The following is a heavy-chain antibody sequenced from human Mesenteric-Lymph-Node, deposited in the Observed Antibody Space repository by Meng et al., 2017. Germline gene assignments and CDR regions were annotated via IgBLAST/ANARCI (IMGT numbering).Heavy chain of an antibody. D-gene: IGHD3-10*01. J-gene: IGHJ3*02. CDR3: AKDRGSGSYYRVDAFDI. Sequence: GESLKISCAASGFTFSSYAMSWVRQAPGKGLEWVSAISGSGGSTYYADSVKGRFTISRDNSKNTLYLQMNSLRAEDTAVYYCAKDRGSGSYYRVDAFDIWGQGTMVTVSS. V-gene: IGHV3-23*01. CDR2: ISGSGGST. CDR1: GFTFSSYA.